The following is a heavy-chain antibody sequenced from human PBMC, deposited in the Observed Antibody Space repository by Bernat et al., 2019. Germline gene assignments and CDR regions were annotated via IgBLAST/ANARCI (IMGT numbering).Heavy chain of an antibody. D-gene: IGHD4-11*01. V-gene: IGHV4-39*01. CDR2: IFDSGST. Sequence: QVQLQESGPGLVKPSETLSLTCTVSGDSISSSGFYWGWIRQPPGKGLEWIGSIFDSGSTFYNPSLRSRVLISVDTSKNQFSLKLTSVTAADTAVYYCARMFGYSNPRHGMDVWGQGTAVTVSS. CDR3: ARMFGYSNPRHGMDV. CDR1: GDSISSSGFY. J-gene: IGHJ6*02.